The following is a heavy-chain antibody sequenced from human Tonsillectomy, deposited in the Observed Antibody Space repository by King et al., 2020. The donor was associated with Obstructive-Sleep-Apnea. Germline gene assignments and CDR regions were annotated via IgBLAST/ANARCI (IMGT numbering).Heavy chain of an antibody. CDR1: GFSFTSYW. CDR2: IYPGDSQT. Sequence: QLVQSGAEVKKPGESLKISCKTSGFSFTSYWIVWVRQMPGKGLEWMGVIYPGDSQTIYSPAFQGQVTISVDKSITTAYLQWSSLKASDTAMYYCGTELGPRQVGAIGGFWGQGTLVTVSS. CDR3: GTELGPRQVGAIGGF. D-gene: IGHD1-26*01. J-gene: IGHJ4*02. V-gene: IGHV5-51*01.